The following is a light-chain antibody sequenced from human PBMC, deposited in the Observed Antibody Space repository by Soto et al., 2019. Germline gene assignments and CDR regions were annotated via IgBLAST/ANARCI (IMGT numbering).Light chain of an antibody. CDR3: QQYDDWPPWT. CDR1: QSVSSN. V-gene: IGKV3-15*01. J-gene: IGKJ1*01. Sequence: EKVMTQSPATLSVSPGERATLSCRASQSVSSNVAWYQQKPGQAPRLLIYGASTRASGIPARFRGSGSGTEFTLTISSLQSEDFAVYYCQQYDDWPPWTFGPGTKVDIK. CDR2: GAS.